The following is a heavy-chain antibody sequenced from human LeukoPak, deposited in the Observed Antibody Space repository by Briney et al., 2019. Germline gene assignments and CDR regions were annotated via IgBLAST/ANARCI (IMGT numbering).Heavy chain of an antibody. Sequence: PSETLSLTCTVSPDSTTSNFWTWVRQPPGKGLEWIGEIWHSGSTNYNPSLKSRVTMSVDKSKNQFSLKLSSVTAADTAVYYCARHVGFCSRGTCYSAWYFDLWGRGTLVTVSS. V-gene: IGHV4-4*02. CDR3: ARHVGFCSRGTCYSAWYFDL. J-gene: IGHJ2*01. CDR1: PDSTTSNF. D-gene: IGHD2-15*01. CDR2: IWHSGST.